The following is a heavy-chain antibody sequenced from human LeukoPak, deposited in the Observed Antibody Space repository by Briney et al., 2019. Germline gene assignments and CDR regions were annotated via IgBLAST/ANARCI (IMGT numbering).Heavy chain of an antibody. J-gene: IGHJ6*02. V-gene: IGHV3-30-3*01. CDR2: ISYDGSNK. Sequence: GGSLRLSGEASGFTFISYWMSWVRQAPGKGLEWVAVISYDGSNKYYADSVKGRFTISRDNSKNTLYLQMNSLRAEDTAVYYCARAYVPAAMTWFPGDYYGMDVWGQGTTVTVSS. CDR3: ARAYVPAAMTWFPGDYYGMDV. CDR1: GFTFISYW. D-gene: IGHD2-2*01.